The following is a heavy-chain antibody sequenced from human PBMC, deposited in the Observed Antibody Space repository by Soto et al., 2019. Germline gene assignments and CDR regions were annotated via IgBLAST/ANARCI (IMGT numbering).Heavy chain of an antibody. CDR2: IVVGSGNT. Sequence: ASVKVSCKASGFTFTSCAVQWVRQARGQRLEWIGWIVVGSGNTNYAQKFQERVTITRDMSTSTAYMELSSLRSEDTAVYYCAAGSIRRSGSLDWFDPWGQGTLVTVSS. D-gene: IGHD3-10*01. CDR1: GFTFTSCA. J-gene: IGHJ5*02. V-gene: IGHV1-58*01. CDR3: AAGSIRRSGSLDWFDP.